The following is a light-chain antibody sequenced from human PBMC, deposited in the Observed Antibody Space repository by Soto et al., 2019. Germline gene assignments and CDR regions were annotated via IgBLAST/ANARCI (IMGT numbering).Light chain of an antibody. Sequence: QSALAQPASVSGSRGQSITISCTGTSSDVGRYNYVSWFQQHPGKVPKPIIYDVNNWPSGVSDRFSGSKSGNTASLTISGLQPEDEADYYCSSFTTSSTFVFGTGTRSPS. J-gene: IGLJ1*01. CDR1: SSDVGRYNY. V-gene: IGLV2-14*03. CDR2: DVN. CDR3: SSFTTSSTFV.